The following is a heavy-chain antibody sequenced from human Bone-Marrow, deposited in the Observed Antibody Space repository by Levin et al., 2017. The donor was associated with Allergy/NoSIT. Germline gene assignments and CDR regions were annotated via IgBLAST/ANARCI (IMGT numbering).Heavy chain of an antibody. CDR2: INSDGSQI. CDR1: GFIFRDSY. J-gene: IGHJ4*02. V-gene: IGHV3-11*01. CDR3: ARGGALAGNDY. Sequence: GGSLRLSCAASGFIFRDSYMSWIRQAPGKGLEWVSHINSDGSQIYVADSVKGRFTISRDNAKNSLYLQMNSLRVEDTAVYYCARGGALAGNDYWGQGTLVTVSS. D-gene: IGHD6-13*01.